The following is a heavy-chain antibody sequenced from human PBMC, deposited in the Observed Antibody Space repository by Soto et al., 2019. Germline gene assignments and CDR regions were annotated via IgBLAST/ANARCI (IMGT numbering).Heavy chain of an antibody. CDR2: ISGSGGST. Sequence: GGSLRLSCAASGFTFSSYAMSWVRQAPGKGLEWVSAISGSGGSTYYADSVKGRFTISRDNSKNTLYLQMNSLRAEDTAVYYCAKDLSSTGLDPGDIVVVPAAQGYYYYGMDVWGQGTTVTVSS. CDR1: GFTFSSYA. J-gene: IGHJ6*02. CDR3: AKDLSSTGLDPGDIVVVPAAQGYYYYGMDV. D-gene: IGHD2-2*01. V-gene: IGHV3-23*01.